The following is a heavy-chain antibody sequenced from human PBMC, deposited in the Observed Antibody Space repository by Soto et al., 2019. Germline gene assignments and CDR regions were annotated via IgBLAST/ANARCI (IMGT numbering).Heavy chain of an antibody. CDR3: ARGGWGSNDYSKWYFQH. CDR1: GGSISSYY. J-gene: IGHJ1*01. Sequence: PSETLSLTCTVSGGSISSYYWSWIRQPPGKELEWIGYIYHSGSTNYNPSLKSRVTISVDTSKNQFSLELSSVTAADTAVYFCARGGWGSNDYSKWYFQHWGQGTLVTVS. D-gene: IGHD3-16*01. V-gene: IGHV4-59*01. CDR2: IYHSGST.